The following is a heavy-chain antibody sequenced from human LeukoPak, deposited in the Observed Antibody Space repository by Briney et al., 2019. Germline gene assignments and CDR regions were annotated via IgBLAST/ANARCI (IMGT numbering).Heavy chain of an antibody. J-gene: IGHJ4*02. D-gene: IGHD6-19*01. Sequence: GRSLRLSCAASGFTFSNHAMHWVRQAPGKGLEWVAVISYDGSDKYYADSVKGRFTISRDNSKNTLYLQMNSLRPEDTAVYYCARDWGRRYSSGWYGDFDYWGQGTLVTVSS. CDR1: GFTFSNHA. V-gene: IGHV3-30-3*01. CDR3: ARDWGRRYSSGWYGDFDY. CDR2: ISYDGSDK.